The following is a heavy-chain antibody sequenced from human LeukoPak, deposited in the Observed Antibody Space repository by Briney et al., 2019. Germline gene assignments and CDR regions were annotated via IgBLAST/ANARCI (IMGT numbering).Heavy chain of an antibody. CDR2: INPSGGTT. Sequence: VASVKVSCKASGYTFTSNYMHWVRQAPGQGLEGMGIINPSGGTTIYAQKFQGRVTMTRDTSTSTVYMELSSLRSEDTAVYYCARQRGGQYEDGFDIWGQGTMVTVSS. V-gene: IGHV1-46*01. CDR3: ARQRGGQYEDGFDI. CDR1: GYTFTSNY. J-gene: IGHJ3*02. D-gene: IGHD2-8*01.